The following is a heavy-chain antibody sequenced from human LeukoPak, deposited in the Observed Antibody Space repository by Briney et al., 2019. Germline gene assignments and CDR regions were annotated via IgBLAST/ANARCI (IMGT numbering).Heavy chain of an antibody. Sequence: SETLSLTCGVYGVSFSGYYWSWIRQPPGKGLEWIGEVHYSGSTNYNPSLKSRVTISMHTSKNQFSLRLNSVTAADTAVYFCARVVRRGPVSIATGGPDSQFYYYMDVWDKGTTVTVSS. CDR1: GVSFSGYY. D-gene: IGHD3-3*02. CDR2: VHYSGST. V-gene: IGHV4-34*01. CDR3: ARVVRRGPVSIATGGPDSQFYYYMDV. J-gene: IGHJ6*03.